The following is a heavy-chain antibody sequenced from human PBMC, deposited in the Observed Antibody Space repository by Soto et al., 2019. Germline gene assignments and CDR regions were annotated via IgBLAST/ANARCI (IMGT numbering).Heavy chain of an antibody. Sequence: SETLSLTCTVSCDSVISGSYYWSWIRQPPGKGLEWIGYIYYSGSTNYNPSLKSRVTISVDTSKNQFSLKLSSVTAADTAVYYCAGMTTVFDYWGQGTLVTVSS. CDR1: CDSVISGSYY. CDR2: IYYSGST. D-gene: IGHD4-17*01. V-gene: IGHV4-61*01. J-gene: IGHJ4*02. CDR3: AGMTTVFDY.